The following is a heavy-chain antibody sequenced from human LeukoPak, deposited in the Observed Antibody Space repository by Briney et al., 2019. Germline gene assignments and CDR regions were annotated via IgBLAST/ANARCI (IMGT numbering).Heavy chain of an antibody. CDR2: ISSNGGST. D-gene: IGHD4-17*01. V-gene: IGHV3-64*01. J-gene: IGHJ5*02. Sequence: GGSLRLSCAASGFTFSTYAMHWVRQAPGQGLEYVSAISSNGGSTYYANSVKGRFTITRDTSKNTLYLQMGSLRAEDMAVYYCARWQGRSYGRNWFDPWGQGTLVTVSS. CDR3: ARWQGRSYGRNWFDP. CDR1: GFTFSTYA.